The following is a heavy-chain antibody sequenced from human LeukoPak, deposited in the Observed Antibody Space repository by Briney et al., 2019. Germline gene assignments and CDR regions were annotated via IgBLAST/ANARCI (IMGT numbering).Heavy chain of an antibody. CDR3: ARGIVLMHYATFDF. J-gene: IGHJ4*02. Sequence: SETLSLTCVGYGGSFSGYYWTWIRQPPGKGLEWIAEIVYDGRSNYNPSLKSRATISVDTSKNQFSLKLSSVTAADTAVYFCARGIVLMHYATFDFWGQGSLVTVSS. CDR1: GGSFSGYY. D-gene: IGHD2-8*01. V-gene: IGHV4-34*12. CDR2: IVYDGRS.